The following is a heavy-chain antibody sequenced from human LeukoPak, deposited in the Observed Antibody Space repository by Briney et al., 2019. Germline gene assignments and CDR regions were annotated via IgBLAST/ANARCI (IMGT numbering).Heavy chain of an antibody. CDR1: GFTFRNYV. J-gene: IGHJ3*02. CDR2: ISQDSSNR. CDR3: ARENDAFDI. Sequence: PGGSLRLSCAASGFTFRNYVLHWVRQAPGRGLEWVTLISQDSSNRHYADSAKGRFTISRDNSKNTLHLEMNSLRDEDTAVYFCARENDAFDIWGQGTMVTVSS. V-gene: IGHV3-30*04.